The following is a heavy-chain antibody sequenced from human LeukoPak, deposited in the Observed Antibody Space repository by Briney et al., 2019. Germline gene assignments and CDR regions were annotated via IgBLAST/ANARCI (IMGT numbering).Heavy chain of an antibody. CDR2: ISSSGSTI. D-gene: IGHD5-18*01. V-gene: IGHV3-48*03. J-gene: IGHJ4*02. CDR3: AREGGYSYGLDY. Sequence: GGSLRLSCAASGFTFSSYEMNWVRQARGKGLEWVSYISSSGSTIYYADSVKGRFTISRDNAKNSLYLQMNSLRAEDTAVYYCAREGGYSYGLDYWGQGPLVSVSS. CDR1: GFTFSSYE.